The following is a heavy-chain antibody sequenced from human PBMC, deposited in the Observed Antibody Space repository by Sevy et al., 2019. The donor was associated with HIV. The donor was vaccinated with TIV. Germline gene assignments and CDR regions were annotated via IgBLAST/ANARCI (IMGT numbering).Heavy chain of an antibody. CDR1: GFTFGSYW. Sequence: GGSLRLSCAASGFTFGSYWMHWVRQAPGKGLMWVSRINSDETSTRYADSVKGRFTVPRDNAKNALYLQMNSLRVEDTATYYCTRDGFYYDRSGYYNFDHWGQGSLVTVSS. V-gene: IGHV3-74*01. J-gene: IGHJ4*02. CDR3: TRDGFYYDRSGYYNFDH. D-gene: IGHD3-22*01. CDR2: INSDETST.